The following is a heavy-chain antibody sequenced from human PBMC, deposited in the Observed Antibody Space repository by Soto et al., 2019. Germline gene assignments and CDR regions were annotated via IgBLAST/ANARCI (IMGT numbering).Heavy chain of an antibody. J-gene: IGHJ6*03. CDR2: ISGSGGST. CDR3: AKKSSDYYGSGSYLCALAPYYYYMEV. D-gene: IGHD3-10*01. CDR1: GFTFSSYA. Sequence: GGSLRLSCAASGFTFSSYAMSWVRQAPGKGLEWVSAISGSGGSTYYADSVKGRFTISRDNSKNTLYLQMNSLRAEDTAVYYCAKKSSDYYGSGSYLCALAPYYYYMEVWGKGTTVT. V-gene: IGHV3-23*01.